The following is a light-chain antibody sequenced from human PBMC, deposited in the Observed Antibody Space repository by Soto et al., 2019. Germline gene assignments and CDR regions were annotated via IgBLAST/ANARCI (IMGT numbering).Light chain of an antibody. Sequence: QSALTQPPSASGSPGQSVTIACTGTSSDVGGYNYVSWYQLHPGKAPKLMIYEVTKRPSGVPDRFSGSKSGNTASLTVSGLQAEDEADYYCSSYAGRNNFVFGTGTKVTVL. CDR1: SSDVGGYNY. V-gene: IGLV2-8*01. CDR3: SSYAGRNNFV. J-gene: IGLJ1*01. CDR2: EVT.